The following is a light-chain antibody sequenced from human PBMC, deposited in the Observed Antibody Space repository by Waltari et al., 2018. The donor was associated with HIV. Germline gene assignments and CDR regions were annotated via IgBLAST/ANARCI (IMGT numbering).Light chain of an antibody. Sequence: QSALTQPASVSGSPGQSITISCTGTSSDVGSYNLVSWYQQHPGKAPKLMIHEVSKRPSGVSNRFSGSKSANTASLSISGLQAEDEADYYCCSYAGSSTGVFGGGTKLTVL. CDR1: SSDVGSYNL. V-gene: IGLV2-23*02. CDR3: CSYAGSSTGV. J-gene: IGLJ3*02. CDR2: EVS.